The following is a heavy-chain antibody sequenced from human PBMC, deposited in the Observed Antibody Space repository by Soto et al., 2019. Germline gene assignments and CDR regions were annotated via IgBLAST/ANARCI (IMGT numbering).Heavy chain of an antibody. CDR1: GFTFSSYG. CDR3: ARESSSAAYYYYGMDV. D-gene: IGHD6-6*01. J-gene: IGHJ6*02. V-gene: IGHV3-33*01. CDR2: IWYDGSNK. Sequence: QVQLVESGGGVVQPGRSLRLSCAASGFTFSSYGVHWVRQAPGKGLEWVAVIWYDGSNKYYADSVKGRFTISRVNSKNTLYLQMNSLRAEDTAVYYCARESSSAAYYYYGMDVWGQGTTVTVSS.